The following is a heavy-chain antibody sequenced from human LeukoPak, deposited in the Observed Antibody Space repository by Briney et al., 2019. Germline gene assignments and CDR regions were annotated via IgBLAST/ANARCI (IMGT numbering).Heavy chain of an antibody. D-gene: IGHD2-8*01. V-gene: IGHV3-48*02. CDR1: GFTFRGYI. J-gene: IGHJ4*02. CDR3: ARGGVYFDY. Sequence: GGSLRLSCAASGFTFRGYIMNWVRRAPGKGLEWVSYISSGSSTIYYADSVKGRFTISRDNAKNSLYLQMNSLRDEDTAVYYCARGGVYFDYWGQGTLVTVSS. CDR2: ISSGSSTI.